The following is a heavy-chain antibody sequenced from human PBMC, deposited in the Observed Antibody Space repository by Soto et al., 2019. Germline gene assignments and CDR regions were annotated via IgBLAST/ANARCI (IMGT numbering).Heavy chain of an antibody. CDR1: GGSISSGGYY. V-gene: IGHV4-31*03. J-gene: IGHJ4*02. CDR2: IYYSGST. D-gene: IGHD2-15*01. Sequence: SETLSLTCTVSGGSISSGGYYWSWIRQHPGKGLEWIGYIYYSGSTYYNPSLKSRVTISVDTSKNQFSLKLSSVTAADTAVYYCARAVVVAAIGGGFDYWGQGTLVTVSS. CDR3: ARAVVVAAIGGGFDY.